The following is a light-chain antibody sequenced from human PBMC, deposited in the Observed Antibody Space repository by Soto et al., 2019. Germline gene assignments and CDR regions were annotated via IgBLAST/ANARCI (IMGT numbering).Light chain of an antibody. J-gene: IGKJ1*01. CDR2: AAS. V-gene: IGKV1-27*01. CDR3: QKYDNAPWT. CDR1: QDISNY. Sequence: DIQMTQSPSSLSAFVGDRVTITCRASQDISNYLAWYQQKPGKVPKLLIYAASTLQSGVPSRFSGSGSGTDFTLTINSLQPEDVAAYYCQKYDNAPWTFGQVTRVEIK.